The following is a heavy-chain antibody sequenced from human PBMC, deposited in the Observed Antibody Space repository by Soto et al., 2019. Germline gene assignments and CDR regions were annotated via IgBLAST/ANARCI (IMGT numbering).Heavy chain of an antibody. Sequence: GGSQRLSCAASGFTFSSYAMSWVRQAPGKGLEWVSAISGSGGSTYYADSVKGRFTISRDNAKNSLYLQMNSLRAEDTAVYYCARDLNWNYDYWGQGTLVTVSS. CDR3: ARDLNWNYDY. J-gene: IGHJ4*02. V-gene: IGHV3-23*01. CDR2: ISGSGGST. CDR1: GFTFSSYA. D-gene: IGHD1-1*01.